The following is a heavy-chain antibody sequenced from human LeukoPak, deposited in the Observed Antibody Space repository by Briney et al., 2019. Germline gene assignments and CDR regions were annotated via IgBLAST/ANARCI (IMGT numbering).Heavy chain of an antibody. Sequence: GGSLRLSCTASGFTFSSYEMNWVRQAPGKGLEWVSYISSSGSTIYYADSVKGRFTISRDNAKNSLYLQMNSLRAEDTAVYYCAREGWSSNWFDPWGQGTLVTVSS. CDR1: GFTFSSYE. V-gene: IGHV3-48*03. D-gene: IGHD6-19*01. J-gene: IGHJ5*02. CDR3: AREGWSSNWFDP. CDR2: ISSSGSTI.